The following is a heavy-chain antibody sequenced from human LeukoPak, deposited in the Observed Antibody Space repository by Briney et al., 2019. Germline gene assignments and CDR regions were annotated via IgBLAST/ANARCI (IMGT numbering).Heavy chain of an antibody. J-gene: IGHJ4*02. CDR3: AKDSGIAVAENYFDY. V-gene: IGHV3-11*04. D-gene: IGHD6-19*01. Sequence: GSLRLSCAASGFTFSDYYMSWIRQAPGKGLEWVSYISSSGSTIYYADSVKGRFTISRDNAKNSLYLQMNSLRAEDTAVYYCAKDSGIAVAENYFDYWGQGTLVTVSS. CDR1: GFTFSDYY. CDR2: ISSSGSTI.